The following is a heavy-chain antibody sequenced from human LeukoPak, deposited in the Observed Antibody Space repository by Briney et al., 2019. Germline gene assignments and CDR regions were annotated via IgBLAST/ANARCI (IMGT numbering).Heavy chain of an antibody. CDR1: GGSISSGDYY. V-gene: IGHV4-30-4*08. D-gene: IGHD6-13*01. CDR3: ARDQVVAAAGIDY. CDR2: IYYSGST. J-gene: IGHJ4*02. Sequence: PSETLSLTCTVSGGSISSGDYYWSWIRQPPGKGLEWIGYIYYSGSTYYNPSLKSRVTISVDTSKNQFSLRLSSVTAADTAVYYCARDQVVAAAGIDYWGQGTLVTVSS.